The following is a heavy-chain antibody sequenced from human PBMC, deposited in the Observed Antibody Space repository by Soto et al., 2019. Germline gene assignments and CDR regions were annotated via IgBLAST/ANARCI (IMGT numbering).Heavy chain of an antibody. D-gene: IGHD6-6*01. V-gene: IGHV4-4*02. Sequence: TLSLTCAVSGGSISSSIWWSWVRQPPGKGLEWIGEIYHSGSTNYNPSLKSRVTISVDKSKNQFSLKLSSVTAADTAVYYCARGSSSPPLPFDYWGQGTLVSASS. CDR1: GGSISSSIW. CDR3: ARGSSSPPLPFDY. J-gene: IGHJ4*02. CDR2: IYHSGST.